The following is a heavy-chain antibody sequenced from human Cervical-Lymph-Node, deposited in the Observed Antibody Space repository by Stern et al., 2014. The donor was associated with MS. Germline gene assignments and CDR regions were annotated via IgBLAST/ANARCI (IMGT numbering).Heavy chain of an antibody. CDR1: GGSVNSGSYY. D-gene: IGHD6-6*01. CDR3: ARIKQSVPAGYFDY. CDR2: IYYSGTT. J-gene: IGHJ4*02. V-gene: IGHV4-61*01. Sequence: QVQLVESGPGLVKPSETLSLTCTVSGGSVNSGSYYWGWIRPPPGQGLEWIGYIYYSGTTSYNPSLTSRVTILIDTSKTQFSLKVSSVTAADTAVYYCARIKQSVPAGYFDYWGPGTLVSVSS.